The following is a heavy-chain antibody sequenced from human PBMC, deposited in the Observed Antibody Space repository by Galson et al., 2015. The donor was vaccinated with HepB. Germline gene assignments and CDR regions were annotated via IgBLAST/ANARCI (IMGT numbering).Heavy chain of an antibody. D-gene: IGHD3-3*01. CDR2: ISYDGSNK. V-gene: IGHV3-30-3*01. Sequence: SLRLSCAASGFTLSSYAMHWVRQAPGKGLEWVAVISYDGSNKYYADSVKGRFTISRDNSKNTLYLQMNSLRAEDTAVYYCARDLNYDFWSGQRYWGQGTLATVSS. CDR3: ARDLNYDFWSGQRY. J-gene: IGHJ4*02. CDR1: GFTLSSYA.